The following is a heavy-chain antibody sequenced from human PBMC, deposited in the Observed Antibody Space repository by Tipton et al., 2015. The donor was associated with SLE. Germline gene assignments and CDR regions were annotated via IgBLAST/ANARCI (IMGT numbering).Heavy chain of an antibody. J-gene: IGHJ4*02. CDR3: ARSSGGLVVVGDS. D-gene: IGHD2-15*01. Sequence: GLVKPSETLSLICTVSGASMSGDYWSWIRQPPGGGLEWIGHIHHSGSTTYNPSLQSRVTISRDPSKNQFSLKLTSVTAADTAVYYCARSSGGLVVVGDSWGQGTLVTVSS. CDR2: IHHSGST. V-gene: IGHV4-59*01. CDR1: GASMSGDY.